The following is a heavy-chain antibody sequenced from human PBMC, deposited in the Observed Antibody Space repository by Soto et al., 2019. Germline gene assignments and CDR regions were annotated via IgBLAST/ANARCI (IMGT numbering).Heavy chain of an antibody. Sequence: GGSLRLSCAASGFTFSSYGMHWVRQAPGKGLEWVAVISYDGSNKYYADSVKGRFTISRDNSKNTLYLQMNSLRAEDTAVYYCAKDERGYDFWSGSNWGQGTMVTVSS. D-gene: IGHD3-3*01. CDR2: ISYDGSNK. J-gene: IGHJ3*01. CDR1: GFTFSSYG. V-gene: IGHV3-30*18. CDR3: AKDERGYDFWSGSN.